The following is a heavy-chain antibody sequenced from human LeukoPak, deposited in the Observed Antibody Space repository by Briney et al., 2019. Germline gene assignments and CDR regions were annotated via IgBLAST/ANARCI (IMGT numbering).Heavy chain of an antibody. Sequence: KPSETLSLTCAVSGGSISSDTWWSWVRQPPGKGLEWIGEIHHTGSSNYNPSLKSRLTTSLDKFKNQFSLKLNSVTAADTAVYYCAGKKTSGSNYFDYWGQGTLVTVSS. D-gene: IGHD1-26*01. V-gene: IGHV4-4*02. CDR3: AGKKTSGSNYFDY. CDR2: IHHTGSS. J-gene: IGHJ4*02. CDR1: GGSISSDTW.